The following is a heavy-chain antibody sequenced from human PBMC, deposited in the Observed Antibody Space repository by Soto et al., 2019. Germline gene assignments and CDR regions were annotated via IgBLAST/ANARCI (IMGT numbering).Heavy chain of an antibody. CDR2: TYYRSKWYN. CDR3: ARTGITGTLLDYYGMDG. J-gene: IGHJ6*02. V-gene: IGHV6-1*01. D-gene: IGHD1-7*01. Sequence: SQTLSLTCAISGDSVSSNSAAWNWIRQSPSRGLEWLGRTYYRSKWYNDYAVSVKSRITINPDTSKNQFSLQLNSVTPEDTAVYYCARTGITGTLLDYYGMDGWGQGTTANGS. CDR1: GDSVSSNSAA.